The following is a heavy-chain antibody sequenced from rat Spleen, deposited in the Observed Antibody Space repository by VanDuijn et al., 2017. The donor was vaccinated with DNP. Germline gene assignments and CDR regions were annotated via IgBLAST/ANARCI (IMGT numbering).Heavy chain of an antibody. CDR1: GFTFSNSD. Sequence: EVQVVESGGGLVQPGRSMTVSCAASGFTFSNSDMAWVRQSPKKGLEWVATIIYDGSSTYYRDSVRGRFTISRDNAERTLYLQMSKLGSEDTATYFCTTLGTHFDYWGQGLMVTVSS. J-gene: IGHJ2*01. CDR3: TTLGTHFDY. D-gene: IGHD1-4*01. CDR2: IIYDGSST. V-gene: IGHV5-7*01.